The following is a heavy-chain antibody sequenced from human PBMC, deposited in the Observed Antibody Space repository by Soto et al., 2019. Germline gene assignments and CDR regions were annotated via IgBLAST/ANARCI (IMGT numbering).Heavy chain of an antibody. J-gene: IGHJ6*02. V-gene: IGHV1-69*01. CDR2: IIPIFGTA. CDR3: ARGSPMITFGGVIDTYYYYGMDV. D-gene: IGHD3-16*02. Sequence: QVQLVQSGAEVKKPGSSVKVSCKASGGTFSSYAISWVRQAPGQGLEWMGGIIPIFGTANYAQKFQGRVTITADEYTSTAYMELSSLRSEDTAVYYCARGSPMITFGGVIDTYYYYGMDVWGQGTTVTVSS. CDR1: GGTFSSYA.